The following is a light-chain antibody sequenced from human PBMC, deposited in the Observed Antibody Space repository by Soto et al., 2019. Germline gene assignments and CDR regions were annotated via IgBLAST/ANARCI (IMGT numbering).Light chain of an antibody. V-gene: IGKV3-20*01. J-gene: IGKJ1*01. CDR2: GAS. Sequence: EIVLTQSPDTLSLSPGERATLSCRASQSVSSDSLAWYQQKPGQAPRLLIYGASSRATGIPDRFSGSGSGTEFTLTISRLEPEDFAVYYCQQYGSSPRTFGQGTKVEIK. CDR3: QQYGSSPRT. CDR1: QSVSSDS.